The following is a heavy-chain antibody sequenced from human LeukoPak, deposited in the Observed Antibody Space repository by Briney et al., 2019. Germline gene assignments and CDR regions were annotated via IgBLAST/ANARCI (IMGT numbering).Heavy chain of an antibody. CDR3: VQVGSNYYLN. J-gene: IGHJ4*02. D-gene: IGHD4-11*01. V-gene: IGHV3-64D*06. CDR1: GFTFSDYP. Sequence: PGGSLRLSCSASGFTFSDYPVHWVRQTPGKGLEYVSAISKNGDDTYYADSVKGRFTISRDNSKNTLYLQMSSLRTEDAAVFYCVQVGSNYYLNWGQGTLVIVSS. CDR2: ISKNGDDT.